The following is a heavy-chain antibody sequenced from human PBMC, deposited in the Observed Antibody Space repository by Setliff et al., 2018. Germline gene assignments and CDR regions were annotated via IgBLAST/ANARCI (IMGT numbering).Heavy chain of an antibody. D-gene: IGHD6-13*01. V-gene: IGHV1-2*02. J-gene: IGHJ4*02. CDR2: INPNSGGA. Sequence: SVKVSCKASGYTFAGYYMHWVRQAPGQGLEWMGWINPNSGGANYAQKFQGRVTMTRDTSISTAYMELSRLRSDDTAVYFCARGGVAAAGKKGVFEHWGQGTLVTVSS. CDR3: ARGGVAAAGKKGVFEH. CDR1: GYTFAGYY.